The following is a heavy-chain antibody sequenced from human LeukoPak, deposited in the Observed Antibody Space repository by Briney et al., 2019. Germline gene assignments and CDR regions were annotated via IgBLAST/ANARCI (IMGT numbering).Heavy chain of an antibody. J-gene: IGHJ5*02. Sequence: GGPLRLSCAASGFTFSSYAMHWVRQAPGKGLEWVAVISYDGSNKYYADSVKGRFTISRDNSKNTLYLQMNSLRAEDTAVYYCARDVAARLNWFDPWGQGTLVTVSS. CDR3: ARDVAARLNWFDP. V-gene: IGHV3-30*01. D-gene: IGHD6-6*01. CDR1: GFTFSSYA. CDR2: ISYDGSNK.